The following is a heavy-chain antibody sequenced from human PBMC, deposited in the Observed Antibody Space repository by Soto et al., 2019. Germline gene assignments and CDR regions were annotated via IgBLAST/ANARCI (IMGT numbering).Heavy chain of an antibody. Sequence: GGSLRLSCAASGFTFSSYAMSWVRQAPGKGLEWVSAISGSGGSTYYADSVKDRFTISRDNSKNTLYLQMNSLRAEDTAVYYCAKEGPYDFWSGPAGEFDYWGQGTLVTVSS. J-gene: IGHJ4*02. V-gene: IGHV3-23*01. CDR2: ISGSGGST. CDR1: GFTFSSYA. D-gene: IGHD3-3*01. CDR3: AKEGPYDFWSGPAGEFDY.